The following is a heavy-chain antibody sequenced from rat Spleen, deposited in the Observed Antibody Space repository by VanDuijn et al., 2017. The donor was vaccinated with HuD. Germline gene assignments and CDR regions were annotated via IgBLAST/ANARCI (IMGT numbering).Heavy chain of an antibody. V-gene: IGHV3-1*01. D-gene: IGHD1-11*01. CDR1: GYSITSNY. Sequence: EVQLQESGPGLVKPSQSLSLTCSVTGYSITSNYWGWIRKFPGDKMEWMGYITYSGDTTCNPSLRSRISITRDTSNNQFFLQLNSVTTDDTATYYCARGINYGGSYIMDVWGQGASVTVSS. CDR3: ARGINYGGSYIMDV. CDR2: ITYSGDT. J-gene: IGHJ4*01.